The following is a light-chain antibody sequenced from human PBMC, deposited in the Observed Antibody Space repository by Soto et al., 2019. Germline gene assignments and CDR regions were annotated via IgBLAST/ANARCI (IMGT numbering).Light chain of an antibody. V-gene: IGLV2-8*01. J-gene: IGLJ1*01. Sequence: QSALTQPPSASGSPGQSVTISCTGTSSDVGGYNYVSWYQQHPGKAPKLMIYEVSKRPSGVPDRFSGSKSGNTASLTVSGLQAEDEADYCCSSYAGSNNFPDVFGTGTKLTVL. CDR1: SSDVGGYNY. CDR2: EVS. CDR3: SSYAGSNNFPDV.